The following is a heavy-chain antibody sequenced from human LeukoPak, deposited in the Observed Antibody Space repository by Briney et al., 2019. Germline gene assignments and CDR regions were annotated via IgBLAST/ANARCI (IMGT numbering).Heavy chain of an antibody. V-gene: IGHV3-30*18. D-gene: IGHD6-19*01. CDR1: GFTFSTYG. J-gene: IGHJ4*02. CDR3: AKGSGWYYFDY. Sequence: PGGSLRLSCAASGFTFSTYGMHWVRQAPGKGLEWVALMSYDGSNKYYADSVRGRFTISRDNSKNTLYLQMNSLRAEDTAVYYCAKGSGWYYFDYWGQGTLVTVSS. CDR2: MSYDGSNK.